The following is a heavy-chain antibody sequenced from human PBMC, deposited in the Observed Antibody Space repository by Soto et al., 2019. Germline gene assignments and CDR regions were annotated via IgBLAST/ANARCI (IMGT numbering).Heavy chain of an antibody. CDR1: GFTFSSYV. CDR2: ISYDGNNK. D-gene: IGHD3-3*01. CDR3: VRDGPHITSFGYGDY. J-gene: IGHJ4*02. V-gene: IGHV3-30-3*01. Sequence: QVQLVESGGGVVQPGGSLRLSCAASGFTFSSYVMHWVRQAPGKGLEWVAHISYDGNNKYYADSVKGRFTISRDNSKNTLYLQMSSLRVADTAVYYCVRDGPHITSFGYGDYWGQGNLVTVSS.